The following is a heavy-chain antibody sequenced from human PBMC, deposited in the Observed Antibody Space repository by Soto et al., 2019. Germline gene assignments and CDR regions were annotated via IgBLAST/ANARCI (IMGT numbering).Heavy chain of an antibody. Sequence: GGSLRLSCAASGSISTTTPLSWVRQAPGKGLEWVSTISGRGTNTYYADSVKGRFIISRDNLKNTVNLQMNGLGVEDTAIYYCATSFRYFDNWGQGTRVAVSS. CDR2: ISGRGTNT. J-gene: IGHJ4*02. V-gene: IGHV3-23*01. CDR1: GSISTTTP. CDR3: ATSFRYFDN.